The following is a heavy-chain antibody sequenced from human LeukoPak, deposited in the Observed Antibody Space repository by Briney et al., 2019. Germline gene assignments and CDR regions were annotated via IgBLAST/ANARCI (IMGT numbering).Heavy chain of an antibody. CDR3: ARGPGYCSSTSCYCTPWYYYYFYGMDV. Sequence: GASVKVSCKASGYTFTGHYMHWVRQALGQGPEWMGWINPNSGGKRYAQKFQGRVTMTRDTSISTAYMELTRLRSDDTAVYYCARGPGYCSSTSCYCTPWYYYYFYGMDVWGEGTTVTVSS. D-gene: IGHD2-2*01. CDR2: INPNSGGK. J-gene: IGHJ6*04. V-gene: IGHV1-2*02. CDR1: GYTFTGHY.